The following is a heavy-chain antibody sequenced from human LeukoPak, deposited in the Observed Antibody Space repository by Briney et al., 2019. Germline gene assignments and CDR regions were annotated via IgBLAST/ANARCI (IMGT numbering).Heavy chain of an antibody. V-gene: IGHV1-24*01. Sequence: ASVTVSCKVSGYTLTELSMHWVRQAPGKGLEWMGGFDPEDGETIYAQKFQGRVTMTEDTSTDTAYMELSSLRSEDTAVYYCATEPRQQLASRYYYYYGMDVWGQGTTVTVSS. CDR2: FDPEDGET. CDR3: ATEPRQQLASRYYYYYGMDV. J-gene: IGHJ6*02. D-gene: IGHD6-13*01. CDR1: GYTLTELS.